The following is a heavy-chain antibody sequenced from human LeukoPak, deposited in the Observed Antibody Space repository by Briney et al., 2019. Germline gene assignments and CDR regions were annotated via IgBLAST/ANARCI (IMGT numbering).Heavy chain of an antibody. J-gene: IGHJ6*03. Sequence: GESLKISCKGSGYSFTSYWIGRVRQMPGKGLEWMGIIYPGDSDTRYSPSFQGQVTISADKSISTAYLQWSSLKASDTAMYYCARVLRYSSSYEYYYMDVWGKGTTVTVSS. CDR1: GYSFTSYW. V-gene: IGHV5-51*01. D-gene: IGHD6-6*01. CDR3: ARVLRYSSSYEYYYMDV. CDR2: IYPGDSDT.